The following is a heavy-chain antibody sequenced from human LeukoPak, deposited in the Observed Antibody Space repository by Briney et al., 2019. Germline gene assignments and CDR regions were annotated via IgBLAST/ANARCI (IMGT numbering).Heavy chain of an antibody. J-gene: IGHJ4*02. Sequence: RASVKVSCKASGYTFTGYYMHWVRQAPGQGLEWMGWINPNSGGTNYAQKFQGRVTMTRDTSISTAYMELSRLKSDDTAVYYCATADYGDYLYYFDYWGQGTLVTVSS. D-gene: IGHD4-17*01. CDR1: GYTFTGYY. CDR3: ATADYGDYLYYFDY. CDR2: INPNSGGT. V-gene: IGHV1-2*02.